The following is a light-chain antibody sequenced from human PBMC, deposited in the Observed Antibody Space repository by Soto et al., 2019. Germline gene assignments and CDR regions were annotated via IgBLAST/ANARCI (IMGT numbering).Light chain of an antibody. CDR2: GAS. V-gene: IGKV3-20*01. Sequence: EIVLTQSPGTLSLSPGARATLSCRASQSVSNNYLAWYQQKPGQAPRLPIYGASNRATGIPDRFSGSGSGTDFTLTISRLEPEDFAVYYCQQYGSSGTFGQGTKVDIK. J-gene: IGKJ1*01. CDR3: QQYGSSGT. CDR1: QSVSNNY.